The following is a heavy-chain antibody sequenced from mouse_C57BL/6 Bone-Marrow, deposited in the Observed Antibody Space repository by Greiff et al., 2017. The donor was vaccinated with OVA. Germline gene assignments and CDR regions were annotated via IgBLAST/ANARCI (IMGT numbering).Heavy chain of an antibody. Sequence: EVQLVESGGGLVKPGGSLKLSCAASGFTFSSYAMSWVRQSPEKRLEWVGTISDGGSDTNYPQKVKGRSTISRDTDKNNLSLQLSHLKSEDTAMYYCACWGRTGKRLFDYWGQGTTLTVSS. CDR1: GFTFSSYA. D-gene: IGHD4-1*01. CDR3: ACWGRTGKRLFDY. J-gene: IGHJ2*01. V-gene: IGHV5-4*01. CDR2: ISDGGSDT.